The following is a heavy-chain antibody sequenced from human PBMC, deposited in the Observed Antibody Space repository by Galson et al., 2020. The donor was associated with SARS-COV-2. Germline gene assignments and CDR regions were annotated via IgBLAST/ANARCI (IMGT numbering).Heavy chain of an antibody. J-gene: IGHJ6*02. CDR3: SHSEGHDYNYYFAMDV. Sequence: SGPTLVKPTQPLTLTCTVSGLSPSTRGAGVGWIRQPPGKALEWLAPIYWNDDKRYSPSLKGRLTITKDTSKNQVVFTMTNMDPLDTATYYCSHSEGHDYNYYFAMDVWGQGTTVTVSS. V-gene: IGHV2-5*01. CDR2: IYWNDDK. CDR1: GLSPSTRGAG.